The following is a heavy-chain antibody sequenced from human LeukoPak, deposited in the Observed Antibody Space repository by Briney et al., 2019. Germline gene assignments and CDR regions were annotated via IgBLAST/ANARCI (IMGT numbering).Heavy chain of an antibody. D-gene: IGHD3-10*01. Sequence: KPSETLSLTCTVSGGSISSSSYYWGWIRQPPGKGLEWIGEINHSGSTNYNPSLKSRVTISVDTSKNQFSLKLSSVTAADTAVYYCARRRMVRGVLRRWNYFDYWGQGTLVTVSS. CDR1: GGSISSSSYY. CDR3: ARRRMVRGVLRRWNYFDY. CDR2: INHSGST. V-gene: IGHV4-39*07. J-gene: IGHJ4*02.